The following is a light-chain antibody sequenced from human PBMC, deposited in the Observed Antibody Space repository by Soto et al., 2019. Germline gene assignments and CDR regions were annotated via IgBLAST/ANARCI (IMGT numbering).Light chain of an antibody. CDR2: GAS. CDR3: QQRSNWPPSIT. V-gene: IGKV3-11*01. Sequence: EIVMTQSPGTLSVSPGERATLSCRASQSVSGNLAWYQQKTGQAPRLLIYGASTRATGIPARFSGSGSGTDFTLTISSLEPEDFAVYYCQQRSNWPPSITFGQGTRLEIK. CDR1: QSVSGN. J-gene: IGKJ5*01.